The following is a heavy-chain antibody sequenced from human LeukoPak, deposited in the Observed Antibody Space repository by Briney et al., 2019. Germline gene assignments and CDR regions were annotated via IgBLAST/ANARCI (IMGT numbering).Heavy chain of an antibody. Sequence: SETLSLTCSVSGVSINTYYWSCIRQPAGKGLEWIGRIHSSGSTHYNPSLKSRVTMSLDTSKNQFSLKLTSVTAADTAVYYCARDGDFFDYWGQGTLVTVSS. V-gene: IGHV4-4*07. CDR1: GVSINTYY. J-gene: IGHJ4*02. CDR2: IHSSGST. CDR3: ARDGDFFDY.